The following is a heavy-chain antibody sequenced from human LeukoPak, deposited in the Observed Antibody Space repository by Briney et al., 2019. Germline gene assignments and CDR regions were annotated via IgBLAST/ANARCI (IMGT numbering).Heavy chain of an antibody. CDR2: IYYSGFT. V-gene: IGHV4-39*07. CDR3: AREPHYYDSSGYYDY. CDR1: GGSISNTDRY. D-gene: IGHD3-22*01. J-gene: IGHJ4*02. Sequence: DPSETLSLTCSVFGGSISNTDRYWGWVRQPPEKGLEWIGSIYYSGFTYYNPSLKSRVTISVDTSKNQFSLKLSSVTAADTAVYYCAREPHYYDSSGYYDYWGQGTLVTVSS.